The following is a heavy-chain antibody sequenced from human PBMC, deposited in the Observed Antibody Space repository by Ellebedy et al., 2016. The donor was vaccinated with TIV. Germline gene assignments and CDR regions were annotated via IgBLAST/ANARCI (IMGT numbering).Heavy chain of an antibody. Sequence: GSLRLSXAVSGGSISSGKWWRWLRQPPGKGLEWIGYLYYSGSTNYNPSLKSRVTISVDTSKKQFSLRLNSVTTADTAVYYCARRTTTYLDSSGLYFDLWGRGTLVTVSS. V-gene: IGHV4-61*01. D-gene: IGHD6-19*01. J-gene: IGHJ2*01. CDR2: LYYSGST. CDR3: ARRTTTYLDSSGLYFDL. CDR1: GGSISSGKW.